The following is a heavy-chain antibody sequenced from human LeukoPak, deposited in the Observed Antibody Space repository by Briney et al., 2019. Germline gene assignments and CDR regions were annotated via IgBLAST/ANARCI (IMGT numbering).Heavy chain of an antibody. V-gene: IGHV4-61*02. CDR3: ARYCSSTSCYDY. CDR2: IYTSGST. D-gene: IGHD2-2*01. Sequence: SETLSLTCTVSGGSISSGSYYWSWIRQPAGKGLEWIGRIYTSGSTNYNPSLKSRVTISVDTSKNQFSLKLSSVTAADTAVYYCARYCSSTSCYDYWGQGTLVTVSS. J-gene: IGHJ4*02. CDR1: GGSISSGSYY.